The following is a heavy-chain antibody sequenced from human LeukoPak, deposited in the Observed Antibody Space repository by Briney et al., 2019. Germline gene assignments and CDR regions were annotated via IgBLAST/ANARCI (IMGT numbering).Heavy chain of an antibody. D-gene: IGHD2-2*01. Sequence: TGGSLRLSCAASGFTFSSYAMSWVRQAPGKGLEWVSAISGSGGSTYYADSVKGRFTISRDNSKNTLFLQMNSLRAEDTAVYYCAKRYCTGTSCSYYYYYGMDVRGQGTTVTVSS. CDR1: GFTFSSYA. V-gene: IGHV3-23*01. J-gene: IGHJ6*02. CDR3: AKRYCTGTSCSYYYYYGMDV. CDR2: ISGSGGST.